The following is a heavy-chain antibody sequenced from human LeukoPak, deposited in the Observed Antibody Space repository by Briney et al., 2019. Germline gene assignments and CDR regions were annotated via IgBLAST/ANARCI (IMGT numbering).Heavy chain of an antibody. CDR3: ARESVLAFDI. CDR2: IRYDGSNK. Sequence: PGGSLRLSCAASGFTFSSYDIHWVRQAPGKGLEWVAFIRYDGSNKYYADSVKGRFTISRDNSKNTLYLQMNSLRAEDTAVYYCARESVLAFDIWGQGTMVTVSS. J-gene: IGHJ3*02. CDR1: GFTFSSYD. V-gene: IGHV3-30*02. D-gene: IGHD5/OR15-5a*01.